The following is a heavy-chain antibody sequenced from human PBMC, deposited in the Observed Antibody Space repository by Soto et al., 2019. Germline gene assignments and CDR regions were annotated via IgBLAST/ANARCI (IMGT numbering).Heavy chain of an antibody. CDR2: INPYNGNT. CDR3: ARVGVGLAAPRVWPY. Sequence: ASVKVSCKASGYTFTSYGTSWVRKAPEQGLEWMAWINPYNGNTKYAEKFLGRVTVTTDTSTATAYMEVRSLTSDDTAVFYCARVGVGLAAPRVWPYWGQGTPVTVSS. D-gene: IGHD6-13*01. J-gene: IGHJ4*02. V-gene: IGHV1-18*01. CDR1: GYTFTSYG.